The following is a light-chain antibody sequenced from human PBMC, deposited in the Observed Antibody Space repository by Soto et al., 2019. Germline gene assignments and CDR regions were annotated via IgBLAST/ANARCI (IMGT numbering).Light chain of an antibody. V-gene: IGKV3-20*01. CDR1: QSVKSSY. Sequence: LTQSPGTLSLSPGERATLSCRASQSVKSSYLAWYQHKPGQAPRLLIYGTSSRATGIPDRFSGSGSGTDFTLTISRLEPEDFAVYYCQQYGSSITFGQGTRLEI. CDR2: GTS. J-gene: IGKJ5*01. CDR3: QQYGSSIT.